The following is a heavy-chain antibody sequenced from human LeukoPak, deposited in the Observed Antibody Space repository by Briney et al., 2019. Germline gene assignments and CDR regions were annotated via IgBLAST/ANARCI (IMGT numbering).Heavy chain of an antibody. CDR3: AKPSGSGVDY. Sequence: PGGSLRLSCGASGFVFDDYDMHWVRQAPGKGLEWVAFIRSDGYHTYYTDSVKGRFIITRDNVKNTLYLQMNSLRLEDMAVYYYAKPSGSGVDYWGRGTRVTVSS. D-gene: IGHD1-26*01. V-gene: IGHV3-30*02. CDR1: GFVFDDYD. J-gene: IGHJ4*02. CDR2: IRSDGYHT.